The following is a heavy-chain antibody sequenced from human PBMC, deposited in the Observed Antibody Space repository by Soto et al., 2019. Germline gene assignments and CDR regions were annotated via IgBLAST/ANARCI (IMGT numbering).Heavy chain of an antibody. J-gene: IGHJ4*02. D-gene: IGHD3-3*01. CDR1: GFTFSSYA. V-gene: IGHV3-30*04. Sequence: QVQLVESGGGVVQPGRSLRLSCAASGFTFSSYALHWVRQAPGKGLEWVAVISYDGSNKYYPDSVKGRFTISRDNSKNTLYLQMNSLRAEDTAVYYCARASRPRECCGFDYWGPGTLVTVSS. CDR3: ARASRPRECCGFDY. CDR2: ISYDGSNK.